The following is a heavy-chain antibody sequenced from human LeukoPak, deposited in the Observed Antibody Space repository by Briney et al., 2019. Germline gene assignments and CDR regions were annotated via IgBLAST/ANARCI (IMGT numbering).Heavy chain of an antibody. CDR1: GFIVGSNF. V-gene: IGHV3-66*01. CDR3: AREDAGGTYSFDY. Sequence: GGSLRLSCAVSGFIVGSNFMSWVRQAPGKGPEWVSVIYTSGITYYADSVRGRFTISRDNSKNTLYLQMDSLTAEDTAVYYCAREDAGGTYSFDYWGQGTLVTVSS. CDR2: IYTSGIT. J-gene: IGHJ4*02. D-gene: IGHD1-26*01.